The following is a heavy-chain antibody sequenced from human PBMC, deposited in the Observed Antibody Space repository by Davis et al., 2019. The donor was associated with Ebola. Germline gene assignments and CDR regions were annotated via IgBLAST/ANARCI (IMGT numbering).Heavy chain of an antibody. CDR1: GFTFTTST. CDR2: ISSDGSRE. Sequence: PGGSLTLSCVASGFTFTTSTMHWVRQAPGQGLEWVALISSDGSREYYADSVEGRFTISKDNSGNTLYLHMNALTAEDTALYYCAKLRSHDYTDSSDDFCLDLWGRGTLVTVSS. J-gene: IGHJ2*01. V-gene: IGHV3-30*18. CDR3: AKLRSHDYTDSSDDFCLDL. D-gene: IGHD3-16*01.